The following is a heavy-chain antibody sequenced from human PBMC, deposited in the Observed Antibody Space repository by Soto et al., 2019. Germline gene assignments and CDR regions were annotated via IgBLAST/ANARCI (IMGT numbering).Heavy chain of an antibody. D-gene: IGHD6-6*01. J-gene: IGHJ5*02. CDR3: ARDSRIAARIKQWLPQANWFDP. CDR1: GGSISSYY. CDR2: IYYSGST. Sequence: SETLSLTCTVSGGSISSYYWSWIRQPPGKGLEWIGYIYYSGSTNYNPSLKSRVTISVDTSKNQFSLKLSSVTAADTAVYYCARDSRIAARIKQWLPQANWFDPWGQGTLVTVSS. V-gene: IGHV4-59*01.